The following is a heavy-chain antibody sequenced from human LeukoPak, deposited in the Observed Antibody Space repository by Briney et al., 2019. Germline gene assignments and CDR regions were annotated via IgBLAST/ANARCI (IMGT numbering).Heavy chain of an antibody. CDR3: ARDIPDTTYEY. V-gene: IGHV3-53*01. CDR1: GFTFSNYA. Sequence: GGSLRLSCAASGFTFSNYAMNWVRQAPGKGLEWVAIIYNGGRTHYTDSVKGRFTVSGDNSEDTLYLQMNSLRAEDTAVYYCARDIPDTTYEYWGQGTLVTVSS. CDR2: IYNGGRT. D-gene: IGHD2/OR15-2a*01. J-gene: IGHJ4*02.